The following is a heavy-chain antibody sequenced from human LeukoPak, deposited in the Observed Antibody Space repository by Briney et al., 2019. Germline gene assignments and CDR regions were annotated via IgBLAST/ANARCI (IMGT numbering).Heavy chain of an antibody. D-gene: IGHD3-16*01. V-gene: IGHV4-4*07. CDR3: ARHGYTASHYFLDF. J-gene: IGHJ4*02. CDR1: SGSINSYY. CDR2: IYTTGKT. Sequence: PSETLSLTCTVSSGSINSYYWGWVRQPAGRGLEWIGRIYTTGKTDYNPSPKSRLTMSVDTSKRQFSLNLTSVTAADTAIYFCARHGYTASHYFLDFWSQGTLVTVSS.